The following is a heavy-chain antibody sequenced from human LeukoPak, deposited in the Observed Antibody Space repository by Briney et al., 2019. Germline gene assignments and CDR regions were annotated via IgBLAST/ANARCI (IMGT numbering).Heavy chain of an antibody. D-gene: IGHD3-22*01. CDR3: ARGGDYYDTLLYYFDY. CDR2: IIPIFGTA. V-gene: IGHV1-69*13. CDR1: GGTFSSYA. J-gene: IGHJ4*02. Sequence: ASVKVSCKASGGTFSSYAISWVRQAPGQGLEWMGGIIPIFGTANYAQKFQGRVTITADESTSTAYMELSSPRSEDTAVYYCARGGDYYDTLLYYFDYWGQGTLVTVSS.